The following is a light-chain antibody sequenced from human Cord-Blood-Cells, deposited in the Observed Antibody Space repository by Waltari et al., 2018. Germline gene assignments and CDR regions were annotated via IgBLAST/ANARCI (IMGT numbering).Light chain of an antibody. CDR2: GAS. CDR1: QGFTSSY. CDR3: QQYGSSPYT. Sequence: EIVLTQSPGTLSLSPGERATLSCRASQGFTSSYLAWYQQKPGQAPRLLIYGASSRATGIPDRFNGSGSGTDFTLTISRLEPEDFAVYYCQQYGSSPYTFGQGTKLEIK. J-gene: IGKJ2*01. V-gene: IGKV3-20*01.